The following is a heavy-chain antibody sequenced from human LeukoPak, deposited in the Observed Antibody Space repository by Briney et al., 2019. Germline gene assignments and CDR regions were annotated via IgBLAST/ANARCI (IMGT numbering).Heavy chain of an antibody. Sequence: SETLSLTCTVSGGSISSYYWSWIRQPPGKGLEWIGEINHSGSTNYNPSLKSRVTISVDTSKNQFSLKLSSVTAADTAVYYCARVRWQYYYDSSGYYVFDYWGQGTLVTVSS. CDR3: ARVRWQYYYDSSGYYVFDY. V-gene: IGHV4-34*01. J-gene: IGHJ4*02. CDR1: GGSISSYY. D-gene: IGHD3-22*01. CDR2: INHSGST.